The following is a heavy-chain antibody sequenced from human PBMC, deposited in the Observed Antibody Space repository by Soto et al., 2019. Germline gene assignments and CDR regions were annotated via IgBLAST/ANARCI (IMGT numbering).Heavy chain of an antibody. CDR3: ARSPISLVGDYDFWSGSPPLYYFDY. CDR1: GGSISSYY. CDR2: IYYSGST. Sequence: SETLSLTCTVSGGSISSYYWSWIRQPPGKGLEWIGYIYYSGSTNYNPSLKSRVTISVDTSKNQFSLKLSSVTAADTAVYYCARSPISLVGDYDFWSGSPPLYYFDYWGQGTLVTVSS. V-gene: IGHV4-59*08. D-gene: IGHD3-3*01. J-gene: IGHJ4*02.